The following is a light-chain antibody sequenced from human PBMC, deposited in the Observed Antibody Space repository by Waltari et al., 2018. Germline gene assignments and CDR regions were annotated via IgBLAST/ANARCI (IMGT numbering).Light chain of an antibody. J-gene: IGKJ1*01. CDR3: QQYNNWPPWT. CDR1: QRVSSN. V-gene: IGKV3-15*01. CDR2: GAS. Sequence: DIVMTQSPATLSVSPGARATLSCRASQRVSSNLAWYQQKPGQAPRLLIYGASTRATGSPARFSGSGSGTEFTLTISSMQSEDFAVYYCQQYNNWPPWTFGQGTKVEIK.